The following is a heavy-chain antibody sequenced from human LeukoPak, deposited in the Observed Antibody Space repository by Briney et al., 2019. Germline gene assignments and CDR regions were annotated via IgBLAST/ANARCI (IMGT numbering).Heavy chain of an antibody. D-gene: IGHD4-11*01. CDR1: GGSISNYY. Sequence: SETLSLTCTVSGGSISNYYWSWIRRPPGKGLEWIGYIYYSGNTNYNPSLKSRVTISVDTSKNQFSLKLSSVTAADTAVYYCARDGHDYSNPHPNYYYYMDVWGKGTTVTVSS. V-gene: IGHV4-59*01. CDR3: ARDGHDYSNPHPNYYYYMDV. J-gene: IGHJ6*03. CDR2: IYYSGNT.